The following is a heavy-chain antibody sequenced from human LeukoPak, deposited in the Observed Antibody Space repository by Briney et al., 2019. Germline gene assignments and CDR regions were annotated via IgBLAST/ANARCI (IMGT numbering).Heavy chain of an antibody. J-gene: IGHJ4*02. CDR3: ARSLFYYDSRGSTLLAY. D-gene: IGHD3-22*01. CDR1: GFTFRGYA. CDR2: VSYYGFNP. Sequence: PGTSLRLSCSASGFTFRGYALHWVRQAPAKGLAWVAFVSYYGFNPNSADSVTGRFAISRDNSKNAIYLQMTSLRAEDTAVYYCARSLFYYDSRGSTLLAYWGQGTLLTVSS. V-gene: IGHV3-30*09.